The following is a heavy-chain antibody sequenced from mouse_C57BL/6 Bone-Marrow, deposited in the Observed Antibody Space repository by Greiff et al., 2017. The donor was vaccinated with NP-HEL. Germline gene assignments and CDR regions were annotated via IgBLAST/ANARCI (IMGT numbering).Heavy chain of an antibody. CDR2: ISSGGDYI. V-gene: IGHV5-9-1*02. J-gene: IGHJ1*03. D-gene: IGHD1-1*01. CDR3: TRGSTTVVAPYWYFDV. Sequence: DVMLVESGEGLVKPGGSLKLSCAASGFTFSSYAMSWVRQTPEKRLEWVAYISSGGDYIYYADTVKGRFTISRDNARNTLYLQMSSLKSEDTAMYYCTRGSTTVVAPYWYFDVWGTGTTVTVSS. CDR1: GFTFSSYA.